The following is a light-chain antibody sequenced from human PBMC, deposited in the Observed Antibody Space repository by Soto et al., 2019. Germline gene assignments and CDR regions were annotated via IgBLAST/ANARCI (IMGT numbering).Light chain of an antibody. CDR3: VLYMGGGISL. CDR1: SGSVSTSYF. J-gene: IGLJ3*02. Sequence: TVVTQEPSFSVSPGGTVTLTCGLSSGSVSTSYFPSWYQQTPGQTPRSLIYSTNTRSSGVPDRFSGSILGNKAALTITGAQVDDESDYYCVLYMGGGISLFGGGTKLTVL. CDR2: STN. V-gene: IGLV8-61*01.